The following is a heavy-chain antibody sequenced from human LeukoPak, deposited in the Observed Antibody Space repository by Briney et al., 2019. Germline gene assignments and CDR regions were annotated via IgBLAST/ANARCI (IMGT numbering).Heavy chain of an antibody. V-gene: IGHV4-31*03. CDR2: IYYSGST. Sequence: SETLSLTCTVSGGSISSGGYYWSWIRQHPGKGLEWIGYIYYSGSTCYNPSLKSRVTISVDTSKNQFSLKLSSVTAADTAVYYCARVQEMATRGYYYFGMDVWGQGTTVTVSS. J-gene: IGHJ6*02. D-gene: IGHD5-24*01. CDR3: ARVQEMATRGYYYFGMDV. CDR1: GGSISSGGYY.